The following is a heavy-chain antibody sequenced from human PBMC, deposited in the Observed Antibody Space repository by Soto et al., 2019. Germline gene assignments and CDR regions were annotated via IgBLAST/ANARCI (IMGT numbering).Heavy chain of an antibody. CDR1: GFTVSSNY. CDR2: IYSGGST. Sequence: GGSLRLSCAASGFTVSSNYMSWVRQAPGKGLEWVSVIYSGGSTYYADSVKGRFTISRDNSKNTLYLQMNSLRAEDTAVYYCAREASSGWSGGDDAFDIWGQGTMVTVSS. V-gene: IGHV3-53*01. D-gene: IGHD6-19*01. CDR3: AREASSGWSGGDDAFDI. J-gene: IGHJ3*02.